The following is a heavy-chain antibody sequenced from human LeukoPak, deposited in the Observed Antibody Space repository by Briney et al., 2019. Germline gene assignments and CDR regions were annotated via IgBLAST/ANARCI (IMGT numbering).Heavy chain of an antibody. CDR3: ARDRPQMSGRSPSPGAFDI. D-gene: IGHD6-6*01. CDR2: IYSGGST. J-gene: IGHJ3*02. CDR1: GFTVSSNY. V-gene: IGHV3-53*01. Sequence: GGSLRLSCAASGFTVSSNYMSWVRQAPGKGLEWVSVIYSGGSTYYADSVKGRFTISRDNSKNTLYLQMNSLRAEDTAVYYCARDRPQMSGRSPSPGAFDIWSQGTMVTVSS.